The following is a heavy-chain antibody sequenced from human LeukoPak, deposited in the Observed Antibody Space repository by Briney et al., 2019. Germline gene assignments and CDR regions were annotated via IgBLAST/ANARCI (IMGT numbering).Heavy chain of an antibody. J-gene: IGHJ5*02. V-gene: IGHV3-21*01. CDR3: ARDKGWYCSSTSCRAGFDP. CDR1: GFTFSSYS. Sequence: PGGSLRLSCAASGFTFSSYSMNWVRQAPGKGLEWVSSISSSSSYIYYADSVKGRFTISRDNAKNSLYLQMNSLRAEDTAVYYCARDKGWYCSSTSCRAGFDPWGQGTLVTVSS. D-gene: IGHD2-2*01. CDR2: ISSSSSYI.